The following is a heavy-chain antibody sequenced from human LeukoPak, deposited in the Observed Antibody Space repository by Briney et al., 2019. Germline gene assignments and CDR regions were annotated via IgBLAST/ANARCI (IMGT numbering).Heavy chain of an antibody. CDR3: ARQSHYYYGMDV. J-gene: IGHJ6*02. CDR1: GGSISSGGYY. CDR2: IYYSGST. V-gene: IGHV4-31*03. Sequence: PSETLSLTCTVSGGSISSGGYYWSWIRQHPGKGLEWIGYIYYSGSTYYNPSLKSRVTISVDTSNNQFSLKLNSVTAAETAVYYCARQSHYYYGMDVWGQGTTVTVSS.